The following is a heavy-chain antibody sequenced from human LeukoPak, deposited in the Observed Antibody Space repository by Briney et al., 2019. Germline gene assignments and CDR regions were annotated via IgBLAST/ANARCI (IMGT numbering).Heavy chain of an antibody. CDR3: AKDLFKAAAPDY. V-gene: IGHV3-30*18. CDR1: GFTFSSYG. Sequence: PGRSLRLSCAASGFTFSSYGMHWVRQAPGKGLEWVAVISYDGSNQYYADSVKGRFTISRENSKNTLYLQMNSRRAEDSAVYYCAKDLFKAAAPDYWGQGTLVTVSS. D-gene: IGHD6-13*01. CDR2: ISYDGSNQ. J-gene: IGHJ4*02.